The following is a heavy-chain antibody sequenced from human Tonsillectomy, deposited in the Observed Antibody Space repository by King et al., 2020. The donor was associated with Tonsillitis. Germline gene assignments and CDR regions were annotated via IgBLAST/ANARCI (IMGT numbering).Heavy chain of an antibody. J-gene: IGHJ5*02. Sequence: VQLVESGGDLVQPGRSLRLSCAGSGYAFDDFAMHWVRQAPGKGLEWVASINWNGDSLDYADSVKGRFTISRENGQNSLYLQMNSLRVEDTALYYCAKGSNRSQYVNWLDPWGQGTLVTVSS. D-gene: IGHD2-8*01. CDR1: GYAFDDFA. CDR3: AKGSNRSQYVNWLDP. CDR2: INWNGDSL. V-gene: IGHV3-9*01.